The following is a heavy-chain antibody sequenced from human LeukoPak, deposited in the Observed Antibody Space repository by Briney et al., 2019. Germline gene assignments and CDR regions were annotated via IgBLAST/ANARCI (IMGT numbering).Heavy chain of an antibody. CDR1: GFTFSSYS. CDR3: ARDAAAMARRIDY. J-gene: IGHJ4*02. CDR2: ISSSSSCI. D-gene: IGHD2-2*01. Sequence: PGGSLRLSCAASGFTFSSYSMNWVRQAPGKGLEWVSSISSSSSCIYYADSVKGRFTISRDNAKNSLYLQMNSLRAEDTAVYYCARDAAAMARRIDYWGQGTLVTVSS. V-gene: IGHV3-21*01.